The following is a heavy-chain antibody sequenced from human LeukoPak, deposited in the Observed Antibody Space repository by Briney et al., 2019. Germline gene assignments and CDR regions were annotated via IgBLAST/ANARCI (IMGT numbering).Heavy chain of an antibody. CDR3: ARTRGYYYYYMDV. D-gene: IGHD3-10*01. CDR2: INPSGGST. Sequence: ASVKVSCKASGYTFTSYYIHWVRQAPRQGLEWMGIINPSGGSTSYAQKFQGRVTMTRDMSTSTVYMELSSLRSEDTAVYYCARTRGYYYYYMDVWGKGTTVTVSS. J-gene: IGHJ6*03. CDR1: GYTFTSYY. V-gene: IGHV1-46*01.